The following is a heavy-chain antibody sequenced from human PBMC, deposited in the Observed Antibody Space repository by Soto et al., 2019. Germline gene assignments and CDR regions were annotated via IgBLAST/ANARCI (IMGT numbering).Heavy chain of an antibody. Sequence: QVQLVQSGAEVKKPGASVKVSCKASGYTFTGYYMHWVRQAPGQGLEWMGWINPNSGGTNYAQKFQGWVTMTRDTSISTAYMELNRLRSDDTAVYYCARGPSRRIAVAPFYFDYWGQGTLVTVSS. CDR3: ARGPSRRIAVAPFYFDY. CDR1: GYTFTGYY. D-gene: IGHD6-19*01. V-gene: IGHV1-2*04. CDR2: INPNSGGT. J-gene: IGHJ4*02.